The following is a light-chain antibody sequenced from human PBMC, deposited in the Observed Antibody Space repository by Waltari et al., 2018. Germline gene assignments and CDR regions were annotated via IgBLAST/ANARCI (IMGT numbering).Light chain of an antibody. CDR2: GNT. CDR3: QSYDRSLSGSI. V-gene: IGLV1-40*01. CDR1: SSNIGAGYD. J-gene: IGLJ2*01. Sequence: QSGLTQPPSVSGAPGQRVTIPCTGSSSNIGAGYDVHWYQLLPGTAPKLLIHGNTNRPSGVPDRFSGSKSGTSASLAITGLQTEDEADYYCQSYDRSLSGSIFGGGTKLTVL.